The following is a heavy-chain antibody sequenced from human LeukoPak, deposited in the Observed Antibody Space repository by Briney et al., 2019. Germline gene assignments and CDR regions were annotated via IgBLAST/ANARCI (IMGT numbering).Heavy chain of an antibody. CDR3: ARAPRITMVRGVIYWFDP. V-gene: IGHV1-8*03. D-gene: IGHD3-10*01. Sequence: ASVKVSXKASGYTFTSYDINWVRQATGQGLEWMGWMNPNSGNTGYAQKFQGRVTITRNTSISTAYMELSSLRSEDTAVYYCARAPRITMVRGVIYWFDPWGQGTLVTVSS. CDR2: MNPNSGNT. J-gene: IGHJ5*02. CDR1: GYTFTSYD.